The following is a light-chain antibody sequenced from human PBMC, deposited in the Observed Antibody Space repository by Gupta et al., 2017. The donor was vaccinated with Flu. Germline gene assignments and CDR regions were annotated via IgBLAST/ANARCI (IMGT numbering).Light chain of an antibody. CDR1: QGVSRW. V-gene: IGKV1-12*01. CDR2: GTS. Sequence: DPQLTQSPSSVSASVGDGVTITCRASQGVSRWLAWYQQKPGKAPRLLIYGTSSLQSGVPSRFSGSGSGTDFTLTINSLQPEDVGTYYCQQANTFPYTFGQGTKVEI. J-gene: IGKJ2*01. CDR3: QQANTFPYT.